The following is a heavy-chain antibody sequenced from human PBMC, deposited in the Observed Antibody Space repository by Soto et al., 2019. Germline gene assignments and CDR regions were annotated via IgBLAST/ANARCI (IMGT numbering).Heavy chain of an antibody. Sequence: QVQLQESGPGLVKPSGTLSLTCAVSGGSISSSSWWSWVRQPPGKGLEWIGEIYHSGTTNYNPSLKSRVTISVDKSKHQFSLKLSSVTAADTAVYYCARVSSALCPYAFDFWGQGTMVTVSS. CDR2: IYHSGTT. D-gene: IGHD2-2*01. J-gene: IGHJ3*01. CDR1: GGSISSSSW. CDR3: ARVSSALCPYAFDF. V-gene: IGHV4-4*02.